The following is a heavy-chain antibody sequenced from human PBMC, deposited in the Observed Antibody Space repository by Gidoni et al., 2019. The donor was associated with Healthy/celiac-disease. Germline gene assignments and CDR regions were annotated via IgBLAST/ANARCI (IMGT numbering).Heavy chain of an antibody. V-gene: IGHV3-74*01. CDR3: SRAWGIAAAGTPDY. CDR1: GFTFSRYW. Sequence: EVKLVESGGGLVQPGGSLRLSCAASGFTFSRYWMPWIRHAPGKGLVWVSRINSDGSSTSYADSVKGRFTISRDNAKNTLYLQMNSLRAEDTAVYYCSRAWGIAAAGTPDYWGQGTLVTVSS. D-gene: IGHD6-13*01. J-gene: IGHJ4*02. CDR2: INSDGSST.